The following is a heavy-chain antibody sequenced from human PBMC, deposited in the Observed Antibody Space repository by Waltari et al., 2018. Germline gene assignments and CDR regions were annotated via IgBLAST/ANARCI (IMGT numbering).Heavy chain of an antibody. CDR2: ISYTGTT. D-gene: IGHD3-16*01. J-gene: IGHJ3*01. CDR3: ATYVGASIGTAAFDV. CDR1: VCSIISSRHY. V-gene: IGHV4-39*01. Sequence: QLHLQEAGPGLVKPSETLSPTRSVPVCSIISSRHYWAWIRQPPGKGLEWTATISYTGTTYYNPSLKSRVTISVDTSKNQFSLKLTSVTAADTAVYYCATYVGASIGTAAFDVWGQGTMVTVSS.